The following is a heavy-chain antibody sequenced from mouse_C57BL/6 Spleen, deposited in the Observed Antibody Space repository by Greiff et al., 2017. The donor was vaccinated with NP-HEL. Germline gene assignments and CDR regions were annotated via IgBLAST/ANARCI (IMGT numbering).Heavy chain of an antibody. CDR1: GFTFSDYG. V-gene: IGHV5-17*01. J-gene: IGHJ4*01. CDR2: ISSGSSTI. CDR3: ARHYYGSSLYAMDY. D-gene: IGHD1-1*01. Sequence: EVKVVESGGGLVKPGGSLKLSCAASGFTFSDYGMHWVRQAPEKGLEWVAYISSGSSTIYYADTVKGRFTISRDNAKNTLFLQMTSLRSEDTAIYYCARHYYGSSLYAMDYWGQGTSVTVSS.